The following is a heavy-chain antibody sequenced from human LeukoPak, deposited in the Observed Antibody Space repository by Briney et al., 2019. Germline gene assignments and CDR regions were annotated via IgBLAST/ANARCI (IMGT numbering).Heavy chain of an antibody. J-gene: IGHJ4*02. CDR1: GGSISSSSYY. Sequence: KPSETLFLTRTVSGGSISSSSYYWGWIRQPQGKGLEWIGSTYYSGSTNYNPSLKSRVTISVDTSKNQFSLKLSSVTAADTAVYYCARHSSSGYDSSGYYYGYWGQGTLVTVSS. CDR3: ARHSSSGYDSSGYYYGY. CDR2: TYYSGST. V-gene: IGHV4-39*07. D-gene: IGHD3-22*01.